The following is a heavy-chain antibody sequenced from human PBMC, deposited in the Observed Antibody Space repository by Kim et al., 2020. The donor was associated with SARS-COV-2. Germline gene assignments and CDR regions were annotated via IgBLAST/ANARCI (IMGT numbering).Heavy chain of an antibody. V-gene: IGHV4-59*01. CDR1: GGSISSYY. CDR2: IYYSGST. CDR3: ARGSTVGTIDY. D-gene: IGHD4-17*01. Sequence: SETLSLTCTVSGGSISSYYWSWIRQPPGKGLEWIGYIYYSGSTNYNPSLKSRVTISVDTSKNQFSLKLSSVTAADTAVYYCARGSTVGTIDYWGQGTLVTVSS. J-gene: IGHJ4*02.